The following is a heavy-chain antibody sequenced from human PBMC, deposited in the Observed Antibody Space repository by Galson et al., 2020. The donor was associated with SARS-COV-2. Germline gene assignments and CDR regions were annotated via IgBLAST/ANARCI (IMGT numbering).Heavy chain of an antibody. CDR2: IYYSGST. D-gene: IGHD3-10*01. CDR3: ARLRGWYGESSPDY. CDR1: GGSISRYY. V-gene: IGHV4-59*08. J-gene: IGHJ4*02. Sequence: SETLSLTCTVSGGSISRYYWSWIRQPPGKGLEWIGYIYYSGSTNYNPSLKSRVTISVDTSQNQFSLHLISVTPADTAVYYCARLRGWYGESSPDYWGQGILVTVSS.